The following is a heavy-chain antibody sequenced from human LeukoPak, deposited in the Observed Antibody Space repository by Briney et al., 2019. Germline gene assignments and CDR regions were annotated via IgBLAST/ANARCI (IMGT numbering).Heavy chain of an antibody. V-gene: IGHV4-34*01. CDR3: ARLGRGYSYGYLY. D-gene: IGHD5-18*01. CDR1: GGSFSGYY. Sequence: SETLSLTCAVYGGSFSGYYWSWLRQPPGKGLEWIGEINHSGSTNYNPSLKSRVTISVDTSKNQFSLKLSSVTAADTAVYYCARLGRGYSYGYLYWGQGTLVTVSS. CDR2: INHSGST. J-gene: IGHJ4*02.